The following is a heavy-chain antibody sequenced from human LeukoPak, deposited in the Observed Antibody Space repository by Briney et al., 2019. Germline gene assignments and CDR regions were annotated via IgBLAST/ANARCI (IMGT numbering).Heavy chain of an antibody. Sequence: SETLSLTCTVSGGSISRYYWSWTRQPAGKGLEWIGRIYTSGSTDYNPSLKSRVTMSVDTSKNQFSLKLASVTAADTAVYYCARGPNTSSFSLVGGSDIWGQGTMVTVSS. J-gene: IGHJ3*02. CDR2: IYTSGST. D-gene: IGHD3-16*02. CDR1: GGSISRYY. V-gene: IGHV4-4*07. CDR3: ARGPNTSSFSLVGGSDI.